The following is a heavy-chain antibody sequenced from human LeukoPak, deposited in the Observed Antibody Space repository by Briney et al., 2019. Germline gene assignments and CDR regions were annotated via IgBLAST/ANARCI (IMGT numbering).Heavy chain of an antibody. J-gene: IGHJ6*02. CDR1: GFTFSSYG. CDR2: FSSSGSTI. CDR3: ARSQQSLYGMDV. V-gene: IGHV3-48*04. Sequence: PGGSLRLSCAASGFTFSSYGMHWVRQAPGKGLEWVSYFSSSGSTIYYADSVKGRFTISRDNAKNSLYLQMNSLRAEDTAVYYCARSQQSLYGMDVWGQGTTVTVSS. D-gene: IGHD6-13*01.